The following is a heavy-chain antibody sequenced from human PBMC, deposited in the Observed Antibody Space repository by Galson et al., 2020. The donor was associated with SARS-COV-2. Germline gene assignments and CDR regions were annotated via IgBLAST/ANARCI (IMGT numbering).Heavy chain of an antibody. J-gene: IGHJ4*02. CDR3: ARSLSLGDCSGGSCFFY. Sequence: ASVKVSCKASGYTFTTFYITWVRQAPGQGLEWMGKISPYNSNTNNTEKLQGRVTMTTDTSTSTAYMELRSLTSDDTAGYYCARSLSLGDCSGGSCFFYWGQGTLVTVPS. D-gene: IGHD2-15*01. V-gene: IGHV1-18*01. CDR2: ISPYNSNT. CDR1: GYTFTTFY.